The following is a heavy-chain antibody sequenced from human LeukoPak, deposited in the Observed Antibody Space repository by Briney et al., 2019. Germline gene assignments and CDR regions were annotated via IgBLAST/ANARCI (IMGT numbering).Heavy chain of an antibody. J-gene: IGHJ4*02. CDR3: ARDEFSYVDY. Sequence: GGPLRLSCAASGFTFSSYSMNWVRQAPGKGLEWVSSISSSSSYIYYADSVKGRFTISRDNAKNSLYLQMNNLRAEDTAVYYCARDEFSYVDYWGQGTLVTVSS. CDR1: GFTFSSYS. D-gene: IGHD3-10*01. V-gene: IGHV3-21*01. CDR2: ISSSSSYI.